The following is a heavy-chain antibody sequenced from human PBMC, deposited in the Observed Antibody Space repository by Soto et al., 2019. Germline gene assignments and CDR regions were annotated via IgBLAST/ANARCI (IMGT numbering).Heavy chain of an antibody. CDR3: ARTGDSSSYDP. CDR1: GYTFTTYV. J-gene: IGHJ5*02. D-gene: IGHD6-6*01. CDR2: ISTYNGNT. V-gene: IGHV1-18*01. Sequence: GASLKVSCKSSGYTFTTYVRTWVRQAPGQGLEWLGWISTYNGNTNYAQKVQDRVTMTTDTSTSTAYMEVRSLRYDDTAVYYCARTGDSSSYDPWGQGTLVTVSS.